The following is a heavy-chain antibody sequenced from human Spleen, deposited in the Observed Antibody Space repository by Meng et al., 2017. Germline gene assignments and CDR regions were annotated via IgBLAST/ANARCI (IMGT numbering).Heavy chain of an antibody. J-gene: IGHJ4*02. CDR3: ASAIPIRYCSGGSCYTTGYFDY. CDR1: GGSISSSSYY. V-gene: IGHV4-39*07. D-gene: IGHD2-15*01. CDR2: IYYSGST. Sequence: SETLSLTCTVSGGSISSSSYYWGWIRQPPGKGLEWIGSIYYSGSTYYNPSLKSRVTISVDTSKNQFSLKLSSVTAADTAVYYCASAIPIRYCSGGSCYTTGYFDYWGQGTLVTVSS.